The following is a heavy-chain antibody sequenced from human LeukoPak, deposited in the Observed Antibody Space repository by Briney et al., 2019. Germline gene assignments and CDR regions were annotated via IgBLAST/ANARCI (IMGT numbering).Heavy chain of an antibody. CDR3: AREVAAADY. V-gene: IGHV1-18*04. D-gene: IGHD6-13*01. J-gene: IGHJ4*02. CDR1: GYTFTGYY. CDR2: ISAYNGNT. Sequence: ASVKVSCKASGYTFTGYYMHWVRQAPGQGLEWMGWISAYNGNTNYAQKLQGRVTMTTDTSTSTAYMELRSLRSDDTAVYYCAREVAAADYWGQGTLVTVSS.